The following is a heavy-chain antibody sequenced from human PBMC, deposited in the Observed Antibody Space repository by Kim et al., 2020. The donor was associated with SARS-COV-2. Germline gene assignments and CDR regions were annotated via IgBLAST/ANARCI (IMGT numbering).Heavy chain of an antibody. Sequence: SETLSLTCTVSGGSISSYYWSWIRQPPGKGLEWIGYIYYSGSTNYNPSLKSRVTISVDTSKNQFSLKLSSVTAADTAVYYCARDRSPAGSGWSRDDAFDIWGQGTMVTVSS. CDR3: ARDRSPAGSGWSRDDAFDI. J-gene: IGHJ3*02. CDR2: IYYSGST. CDR1: GGSISSYY. V-gene: IGHV4-59*01. D-gene: IGHD6-19*01.